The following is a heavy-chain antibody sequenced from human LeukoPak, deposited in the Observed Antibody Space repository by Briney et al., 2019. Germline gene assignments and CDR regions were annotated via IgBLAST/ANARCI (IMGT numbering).Heavy chain of an antibody. V-gene: IGHV4-34*01. CDR1: GGSFSGYY. J-gene: IGHJ5*02. Sequence: SETLSLTCAVYGGSFSGYYWSWIRQPPGKGLEWIGEINHSGSTNYNPSLKSRVTISVDTSKNQFSLKLSSVTAADTAVYYCARDWYYDSSGSYNWFDPWGQGTLVTVSS. CDR2: INHSGST. D-gene: IGHD3-22*01. CDR3: ARDWYYDSSGSYNWFDP.